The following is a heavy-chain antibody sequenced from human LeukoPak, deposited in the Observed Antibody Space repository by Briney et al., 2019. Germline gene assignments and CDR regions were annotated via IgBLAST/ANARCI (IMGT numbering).Heavy chain of an antibody. D-gene: IGHD6-13*01. CDR3: VLMGSSWSFDY. CDR1: GGSISSYY. J-gene: IGHJ4*02. CDR2: IYYSGST. Sequence: SETLSLTCTVSGGSISSYYWSWIRQPPGKGLEWIGYIYYSGSTNYNPSLKSRVTISVDTSKNQFSLKLSSVTAADTAVYYCVLMGSSWSFDYWGQGTLVTVSS. V-gene: IGHV4-59*12.